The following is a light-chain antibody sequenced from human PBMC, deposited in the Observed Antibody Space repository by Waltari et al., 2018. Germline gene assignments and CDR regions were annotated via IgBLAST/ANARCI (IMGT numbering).Light chain of an antibody. V-gene: IGLV2-14*01. Sequence: QSALTQPASVSGSPGQSITISCTGTSSDVGGHPYVSWYQQHPGEAPKLVIYEVSSRPSGVSPRFSASRSGNTASLTISGLRTEDEADYYCSSYASGTKVVFGGGTKLTVL. J-gene: IGLJ2*01. CDR2: EVS. CDR1: SSDVGGHPY. CDR3: SSYASGTKVV.